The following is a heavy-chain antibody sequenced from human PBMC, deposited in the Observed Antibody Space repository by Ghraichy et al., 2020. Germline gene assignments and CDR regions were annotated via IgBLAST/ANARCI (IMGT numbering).Heavy chain of an antibody. CDR1: GYTFTGYY. CDR3: ARDLRGYGDSPRNWFDP. Sequence: XSVKVSCKASGYTFTGYYMHWVRQAPGQGLEWMGWINPNSGGTNYAQKFQGRVTMTRDTSISTAYMELSRLRSDDTAVYYCARDLRGYGDSPRNWFDPWGQGTLVTVSS. D-gene: IGHD4-17*01. CDR2: INPNSGGT. J-gene: IGHJ5*02. V-gene: IGHV1-2*02.